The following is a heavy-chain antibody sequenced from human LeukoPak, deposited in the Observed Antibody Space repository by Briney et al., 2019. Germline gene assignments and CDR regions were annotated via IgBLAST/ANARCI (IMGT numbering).Heavy chain of an antibody. CDR1: GGSISSYY. V-gene: IGHV4-4*07. Sequence: PSETLSLTCTVSGGSISSYYWSWIRQPAGKGLEWIGRIYTSGSTNYNPSLKSRVTMSVDTSKNQFSLKLSSVTAADTAVYYCVSYVEGYSSSWFDPWGQGTLVTVSS. CDR3: VSYVEGYSSSWFDP. D-gene: IGHD6-13*01. J-gene: IGHJ5*02. CDR2: IYTSGST.